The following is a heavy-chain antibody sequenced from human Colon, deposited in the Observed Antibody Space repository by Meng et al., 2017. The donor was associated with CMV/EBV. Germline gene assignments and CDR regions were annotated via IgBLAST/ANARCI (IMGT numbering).Heavy chain of an antibody. CDR1: GVSVTSGAYQ. J-gene: IGHJ4*02. Sequence: QVEVQESGPGLVNPSEPLSLTCIVSGVSVTSGAYQLSWIRQSPGKGLEWIGYIYDTGITIYNPSLKSRVTIFLETSKNQFSLNLNSMTTADTAVYYCAKSRSSTPGIVDDWGQGTLVTVSS. CDR2: IYDTGIT. CDR3: AKSRSSTPGIVDD. D-gene: IGHD2/OR15-2a*01. V-gene: IGHV4-61*08.